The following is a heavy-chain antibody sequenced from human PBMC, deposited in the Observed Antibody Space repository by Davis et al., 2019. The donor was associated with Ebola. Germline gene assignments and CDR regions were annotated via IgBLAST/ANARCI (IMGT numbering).Heavy chain of an antibody. CDR1: GFTFSSYS. D-gene: IGHD4-23*01. J-gene: IGHJ4*02. CDR2: ISSSSIYI. V-gene: IGHV3-21*04. Sequence: GESLKISCAASGFTFSSYSMNWVRQAPGKGLEWVSSISSSSIYIYYADSVKGRFTISRDNAKNSLYLQMNSLRAEDTAVYYCARDKRSSWYGGMDVWGRGTLVTVSS. CDR3: ARDKRSSWYGGMDV.